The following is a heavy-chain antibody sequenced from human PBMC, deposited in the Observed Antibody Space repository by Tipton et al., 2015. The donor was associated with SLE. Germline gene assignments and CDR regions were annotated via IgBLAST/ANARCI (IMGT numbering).Heavy chain of an antibody. D-gene: IGHD6-13*01. CDR2: IRSKANSYAT. V-gene: IGHV3-73*01. Sequence: SLRLSCAASGFTFSGSAMHWVRQASGKGLEWVGRIRSKANSYATAYAASVKGRFTISRDDSKNTAYLQMNSLKTEDTAVYYCTRHAPRGSSTLDWGQGTLVTVSS. CDR1: GFTFSGSA. J-gene: IGHJ4*02. CDR3: TRHAPRGSSTLD.